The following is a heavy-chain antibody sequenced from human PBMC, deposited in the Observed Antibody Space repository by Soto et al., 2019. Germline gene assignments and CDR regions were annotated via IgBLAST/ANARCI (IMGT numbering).Heavy chain of an antibody. D-gene: IGHD1-1*01. Sequence: ASVKVSCKASGYTFTGYYMHWVRQAPGQGLEWMGWINPNSGGTNYAQKFQGWVTMTRDTSISTAYMELSRLRSDDTAVYYCARGQLYYYHGMDVWGQGTTVTVSS. V-gene: IGHV1-2*04. CDR1: GYTFTGYY. CDR3: ARGQLYYYHGMDV. J-gene: IGHJ6*02. CDR2: INPNSGGT.